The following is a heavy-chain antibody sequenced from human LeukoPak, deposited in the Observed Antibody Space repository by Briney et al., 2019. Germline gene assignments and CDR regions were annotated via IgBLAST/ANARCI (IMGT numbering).Heavy chain of an antibody. CDR1: GGSISSYY. D-gene: IGHD4-17*01. J-gene: IGHJ6*02. CDR2: IYYSGST. Sequence: SETLSLACTVSGGSISSYYWSWIRQPPGKGLEWIGYIYYSGSTNYNPSLKSRVTISVDTSKNQFSLKLSSVTAADTAVYYCARATVTHYYYYYGMDVWGQGTTVTVSS. V-gene: IGHV4-59*01. CDR3: ARATVTHYYYYYGMDV.